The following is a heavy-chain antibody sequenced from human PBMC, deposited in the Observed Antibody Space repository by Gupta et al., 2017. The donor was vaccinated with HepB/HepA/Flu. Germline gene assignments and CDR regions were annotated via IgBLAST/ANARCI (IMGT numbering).Heavy chain of an antibody. CDR1: GFTFSDYG. J-gene: IGHJ4*02. Sequence: VPLVEPGGGVVQPGQSMRLSCTASGFTFSDYGMHWVRQAPGKGLEGVAFISYDGSKQDYADSVKGRFTISRDISKNTLSLQMNSLRADDTSMYYCARGLFGNKVPFEYWGQGTLVTVSS. V-gene: IGHV3-33*05. CDR2: ISYDGSKQ. D-gene: IGHD4/OR15-4a*01. CDR3: ARGLFGNKVPFEY.